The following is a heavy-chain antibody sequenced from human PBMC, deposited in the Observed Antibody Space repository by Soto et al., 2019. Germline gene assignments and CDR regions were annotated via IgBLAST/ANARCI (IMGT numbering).Heavy chain of an antibody. V-gene: IGHV3-53*01. CDR2: IYSGGST. CDR1: GFTVGGNY. Sequence: PGGSLRLSCAASGFTVGGNYVSWVRQAPGKGLEWVSVIYSGGSTYYADSVKGRFTISRDNFKNTLYLQMNSLRDEDTAVYYFARDGKGAAYTHGPYYFDYWGQGVLVTVSS. J-gene: IGHJ4*02. D-gene: IGHD1-1*01. CDR3: ARDGKGAAYTHGPYYFDY.